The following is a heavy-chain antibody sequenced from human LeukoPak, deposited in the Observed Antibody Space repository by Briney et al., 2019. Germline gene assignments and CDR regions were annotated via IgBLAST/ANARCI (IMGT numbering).Heavy chain of an antibody. CDR2: INPNSGGT. CDR1: GYTFTGYY. CDR3: AREARNYDILTGYYSWFDP. D-gene: IGHD3-9*01. Sequence: ASVKVSCKASGYTFTGYYMHWVRQAPGRGLEWMGWINPNSGGTNYAQKFQGRVTMTRDTSISTAYMELSRLRSDDTAVYYCAREARNYDILTGYYSWFDPWGQGTLVTVSS. V-gene: IGHV1-2*02. J-gene: IGHJ5*02.